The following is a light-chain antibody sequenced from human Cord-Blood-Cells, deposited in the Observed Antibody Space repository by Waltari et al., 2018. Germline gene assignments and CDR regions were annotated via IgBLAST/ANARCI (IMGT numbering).Light chain of an antibody. J-gene: IGKJ3*01. V-gene: IGKV3-11*01. Sequence: ELVLTPSLATLSLSPGERATLSCRASQSVSSYLAWYQQKPGQAPRLLIYDASNRATGIPARFSGSGSGTDFTLTISSLEPEDFAVYYCQQRSNWPPIFTFGPGTKVDIK. CDR1: QSVSSY. CDR2: DAS. CDR3: QQRSNWPPIFT.